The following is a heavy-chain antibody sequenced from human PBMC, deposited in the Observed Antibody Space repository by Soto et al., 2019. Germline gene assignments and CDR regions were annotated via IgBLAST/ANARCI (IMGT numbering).Heavy chain of an antibody. V-gene: IGHV3-33*01. D-gene: IGHD1-20*01. CDR2: LWYDGSGE. J-gene: IGHJ4*02. Sequence: QVQLVESGGGVVQPGNSLRLSCAASGFSVSTHVGHWVRQVPGKGLEWVAVLWYDGSGEYYADSVKGRFTISRDSSKNTMYLQMNSLRVEDTSFYYCARVPPIHNWYFDYWGQGTLATVSS. CDR3: ARVPPIHNWYFDY. CDR1: GFSVSTHV.